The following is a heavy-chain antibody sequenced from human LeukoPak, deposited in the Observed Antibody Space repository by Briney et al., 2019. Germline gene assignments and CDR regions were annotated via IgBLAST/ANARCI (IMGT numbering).Heavy chain of an antibody. CDR2: IYYSGIS. Sequence: PSETLSLTCAVSGGSISNHYWTWIRQYPGKGLEWIGYIYYSGISDYNPSLRSRVTMSVDTSKNQFSLKLNSLTAADTAVYYCARDMLGYYYGSGNYGSFDTWGQGTLVTVSS. CDR3: ARDMLGYYYGSGNYGSFDT. J-gene: IGHJ5*02. CDR1: GGSISNHY. V-gene: IGHV4-59*11. D-gene: IGHD3-10*01.